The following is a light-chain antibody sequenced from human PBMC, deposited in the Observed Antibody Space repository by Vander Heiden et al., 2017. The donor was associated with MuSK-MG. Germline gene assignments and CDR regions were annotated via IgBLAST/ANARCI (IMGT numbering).Light chain of an antibody. CDR1: QSISNY. V-gene: IGKV1-39*01. CDR3: QQNDNFPRT. Sequence: DIQMTQSPSSLSASVGDRVTISCRASQSISNYLNWYRQRPGEAPQLLIYVASTLQTGVPSRFSGSGSGTDFTLAISRLQPEDFATYYCQQNDNFPRTFGQGTKVEIK. J-gene: IGKJ1*01. CDR2: VAS.